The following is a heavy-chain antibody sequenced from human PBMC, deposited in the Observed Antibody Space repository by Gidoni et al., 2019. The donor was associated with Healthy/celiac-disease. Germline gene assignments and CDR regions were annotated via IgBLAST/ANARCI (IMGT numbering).Heavy chain of an antibody. CDR1: GFPVSSNY. CDR3: ARDRGGSFYNWFDP. J-gene: IGHJ5*02. Sequence: EVQLVESGGGLVQPGGSLRLSCAASGFPVSSNYMSWVRQAPGKGLEWVSVIYSGGSTYYADSVKGRFTISRDNSKNTLYLQMNSLRAEDTAVYYCARDRGGSFYNWFDPWGQGTLVTVSS. V-gene: IGHV3-66*01. D-gene: IGHD2-15*01. CDR2: IYSGGST.